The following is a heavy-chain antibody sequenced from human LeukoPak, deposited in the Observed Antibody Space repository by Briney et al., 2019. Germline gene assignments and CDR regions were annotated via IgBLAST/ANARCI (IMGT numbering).Heavy chain of an antibody. CDR3: ARALALSI. J-gene: IGHJ3*02. V-gene: IGHV3-7*04. CDR1: GFTFSTYW. CDR2: IKQDESEK. Sequence: GRSLRLSCAASGFTFSTYWMSWVRQPPGKGLEWVANIKQDESEKYYVDAVKGRFTISRDNAKRSVYLQMNSLRAEDTAVYYCARALALSIWGQGTRVTVSS.